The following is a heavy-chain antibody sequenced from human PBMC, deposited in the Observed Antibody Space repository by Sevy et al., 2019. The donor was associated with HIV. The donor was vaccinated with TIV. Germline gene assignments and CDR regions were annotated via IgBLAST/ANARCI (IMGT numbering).Heavy chain of an antibody. D-gene: IGHD3-22*01. J-gene: IGHJ3*02. CDR3: ASTMIVVVTKVGAFDI. Sequence: GGSLRLSCAASGFTFSSYAMSWVRQAPGKGLEWVSAISGSGGSTYYADSVKGRFTISRDNSKNTLYLQMNSLGAEDTAVYYCASTMIVVVTKVGAFDIWGQGTMVTVSS. V-gene: IGHV3-23*01. CDR2: ISGSGGST. CDR1: GFTFSSYA.